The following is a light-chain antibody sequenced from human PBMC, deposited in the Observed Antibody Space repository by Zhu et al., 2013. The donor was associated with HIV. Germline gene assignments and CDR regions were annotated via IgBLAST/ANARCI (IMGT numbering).Light chain of an antibody. CDR1: SSDVGAYNY. CDR2: DVS. V-gene: IGLV2-14*01. J-gene: IGLJ3*02. Sequence: QSALTQPASVSGSPGQSITISCTGTSSDVGAYNYVSWYQQHPGKAPKLMIYDVSNRPSGVSNRFSGSKSGNXASLTISGLQAEDEADYYCSSYTSSSTWVFGGGTKLTVL. CDR3: SSYTSSSTWV.